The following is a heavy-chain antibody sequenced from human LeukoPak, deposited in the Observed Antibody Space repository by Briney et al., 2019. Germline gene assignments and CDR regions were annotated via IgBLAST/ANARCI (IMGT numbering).Heavy chain of an antibody. V-gene: IGHV4-4*02. CDR1: GGSISSNYW. CDR2: IYHSGNT. D-gene: IGHD3-10*01. CDR3: ARTRYYYNSRSYGAPYYFDY. Sequence: SETLSLTCAVSGGSISSNYWWSWVRQPPGKGLEWIGEIYHSGNTKYNPSLKSRVAISVDKSKNQFSLKLSSVTAADTAVYYCARTRYYYNSRSYGAPYYFDYWGQGTLVTVSS. J-gene: IGHJ4*02.